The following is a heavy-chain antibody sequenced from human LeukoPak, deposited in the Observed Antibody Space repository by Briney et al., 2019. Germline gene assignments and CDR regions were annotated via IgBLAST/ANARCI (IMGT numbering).Heavy chain of an antibody. CDR2: IYYSGST. CDR3: ARLTLSGVSADY. J-gene: IGHJ4*02. V-gene: IGHV4-39*01. CDR1: GGSISGSSYY. D-gene: IGHD2/OR15-2a*01. Sequence: SETLSLTCTVSGGSISGSSYYWGWIRQPPGKGLEWIGSIYYSGSTYYNPSLKSRVTISVDTSKNQFSLKLSSVTAADTAVYYCARLTLSGVSADYWGQGTLVTVSP.